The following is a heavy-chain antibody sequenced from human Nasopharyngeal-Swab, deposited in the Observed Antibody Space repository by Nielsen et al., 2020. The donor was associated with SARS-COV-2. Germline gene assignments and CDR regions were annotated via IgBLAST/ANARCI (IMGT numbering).Heavy chain of an antibody. CDR2: MYTSGET. J-gene: IGHJ4*02. Sequence: WIRQPPGKGLEWIGRMYTSGETYYNPSLKSRVTISEDTSKNQFSKKMRSETAADTATYYCARDGVLSPIDYWGQGTLVTVSS. CDR3: ARDGVLSPIDY. V-gene: IGHV4-61*02. D-gene: IGHD3-3*01.